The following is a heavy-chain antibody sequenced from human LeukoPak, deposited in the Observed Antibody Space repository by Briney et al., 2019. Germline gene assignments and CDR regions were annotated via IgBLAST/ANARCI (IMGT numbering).Heavy chain of an antibody. Sequence: GGSLRLSCAASGFTFSNYWMHWVRQAPGKGLVWVSRIKSDGKTNYADSVKGRFTISRDNAKNTVSLQMNSLRAEDTGVYYCARAPSEIGGYYPEYFRHWGQGTLVTVSS. CDR3: ARAPSEIGGYYPEYFRH. V-gene: IGHV3-74*01. D-gene: IGHD3-22*01. CDR1: GFTFSNYW. J-gene: IGHJ1*01. CDR2: IKSDGKT.